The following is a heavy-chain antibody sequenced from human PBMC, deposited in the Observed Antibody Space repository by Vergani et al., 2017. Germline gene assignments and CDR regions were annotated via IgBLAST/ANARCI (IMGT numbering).Heavy chain of an antibody. V-gene: IGHV3-7*01. CDR2: IKQDGSEK. Sequence: EVQLVESGGGLVQPGGSLRLSCAASGFTFSSYWMSWVRQAPGKGLEWVANIKQDGSEKYYVDSVKGRFTISRDNAKNSLYLQMNSLRAEDTAVYYCARRRAVVVVADFDYWGQGTLVTVSS. CDR1: GFTFSSYW. J-gene: IGHJ4*02. D-gene: IGHD2-15*01. CDR3: ARRRAVVVVADFDY.